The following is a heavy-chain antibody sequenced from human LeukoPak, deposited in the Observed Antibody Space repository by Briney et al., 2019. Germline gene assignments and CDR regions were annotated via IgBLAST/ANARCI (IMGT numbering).Heavy chain of an antibody. J-gene: IGHJ6*03. CDR2: ITSNGGRT. V-gene: IGHV3-64*01. CDR3: ARSRGLDLQYYYYMDV. Sequence: GGSLRLSCAASGFTFSSYAMHWVRQAPGKGLEYVSTITSNGGRTYYANSVKGRFTISRDNSKSTLHLHMGSLRPEDMGAYFCARSRGLDLQYYYYMDVWGKGITVTVSS. D-gene: IGHD3-10*01. CDR1: GFTFSSYA.